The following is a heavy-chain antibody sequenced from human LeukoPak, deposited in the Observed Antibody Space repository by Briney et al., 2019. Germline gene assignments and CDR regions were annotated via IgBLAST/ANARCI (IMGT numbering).Heavy chain of an antibody. V-gene: IGHV4-34*01. D-gene: IGHD3-22*01. J-gene: IGHJ4*02. Sequence: SETLSLTCAVYGGSFSGYYWSWIRQPPGKGLEWIGYIYHSGSTYYNPSLKSRVTISVDRSKNQFSLKLSSVTAADTAVYYCARGGYYDSSGPTPFDYWGQGTLVTVSS. CDR3: ARGGYYDSSGPTPFDY. CDR1: GGSFSGYY. CDR2: IYHSGST.